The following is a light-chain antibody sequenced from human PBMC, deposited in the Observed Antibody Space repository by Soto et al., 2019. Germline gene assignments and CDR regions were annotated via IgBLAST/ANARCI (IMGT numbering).Light chain of an antibody. Sequence: DIQLTQSPSFLSASVGDRVTITCRASQGISTFLAWYQQHPGTAPKRLIYDASNLHSGVPSRFSGSGFGTDFSLTITSLQPEDFATYYCQQSFSTPYIFGQGTKLEIK. J-gene: IGKJ2*01. CDR3: QQSFSTPYI. CDR2: DAS. V-gene: IGKV1-39*01. CDR1: QGISTF.